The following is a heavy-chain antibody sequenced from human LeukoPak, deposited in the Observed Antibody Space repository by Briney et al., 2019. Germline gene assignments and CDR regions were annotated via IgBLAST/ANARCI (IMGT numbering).Heavy chain of an antibody. V-gene: IGHV4-59*01. J-gene: IGHJ4*02. Sequence: SETLSLTCTVSGGSIRNYYWSWIRQPPGKGLEWIGYIYYSGSTNYNPSLKSRVTISVDTSKNQFSLKLSSVTAADTAVYYCARGDIAVAGTFGYWGQGTLVTVSS. CDR1: GGSIRNYY. CDR3: ARGDIAVAGTFGY. CDR2: IYYSGST. D-gene: IGHD6-19*01.